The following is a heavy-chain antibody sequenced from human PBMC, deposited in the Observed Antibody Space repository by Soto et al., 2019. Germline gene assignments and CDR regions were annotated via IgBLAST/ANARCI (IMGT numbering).Heavy chain of an antibody. V-gene: IGHV3-11*01. D-gene: IGHD2-21*01. CDR2: ISGDGTTQ. CDR3: AGDPSHYSSGF. J-gene: IGHJ4*02. Sequence: PGGSLRLSCAASGFKFGDHYMTWIRQAPGKGLEWVSKISGDGTTQYYADSVKGRFTVSRDNTKNSLHLQMNRLRAEDTALYYCAGDPSHYSSGFWGPGTLLTVSS. CDR1: GFKFGDHY.